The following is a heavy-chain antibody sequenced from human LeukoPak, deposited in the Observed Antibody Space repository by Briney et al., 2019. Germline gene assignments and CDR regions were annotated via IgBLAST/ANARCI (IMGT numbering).Heavy chain of an antibody. CDR1: GFTFTSSA. V-gene: IGHV1-58*02. CDR2: IVVGSGNT. CDR3: AAAGWDRSTKNYYYYMGV. Sequence: SVKVSCKASGFTFTSSAMQWVRQARGQRLEWIGWIVVGSGNTNYAQKFQERVTITRDMSTSTAYMELSSLRSEDTAVYYCAAAGWDRSTKNYYYYMGVWGKGTTVTISS. D-gene: IGHD2-2*01. J-gene: IGHJ6*03.